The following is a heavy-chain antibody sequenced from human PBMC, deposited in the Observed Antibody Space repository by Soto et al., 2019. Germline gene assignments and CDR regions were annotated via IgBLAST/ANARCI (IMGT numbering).Heavy chain of an antibody. J-gene: IGHJ4*02. CDR2: IKEDGSEE. CDR1: GFIFSSYW. D-gene: IGHD3-16*01. CDR3: ARSYSRVMQY. Sequence: GSLRLSCAASGFIFSSYWMRWVRQAPGKGLEWVASIKEDGSEEYYVDSVKGRFTISRDNAKNSLYLQMNSLRAEDTAVYYCARSYSRVMQYWGQGTLVTVSS. V-gene: IGHV3-7*01.